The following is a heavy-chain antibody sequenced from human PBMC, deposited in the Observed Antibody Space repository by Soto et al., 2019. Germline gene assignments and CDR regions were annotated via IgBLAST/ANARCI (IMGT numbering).Heavy chain of an antibody. D-gene: IGHD3-3*01. CDR2: IYYSGST. CDR1: GGSISSGGYY. Sequence: QVQLQESGPGLVKPSQTLSLTCTVSGGSISSGGYYWSWIRQHPGKGLEWIGYIYYSGSTYYNPSLKSRVTISVDTSKHQFYLKLSSVTAADTAVYYWARYYDFWSGYYDENWFDPWCQVTLVTVSS. J-gene: IGHJ5*02. CDR3: ARYYDFWSGYYDENWFDP. V-gene: IGHV4-31*03.